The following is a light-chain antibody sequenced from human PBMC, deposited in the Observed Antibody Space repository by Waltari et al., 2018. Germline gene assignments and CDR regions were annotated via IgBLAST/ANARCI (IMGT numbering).Light chain of an antibody. J-gene: IGLJ2*01. CDR3: QAWDGSTLI. CDR1: KLGEKN. V-gene: IGLV3-1*01. Sequence: SYEVTQPPSVSVSPGQAASITCSGDKLGEKNVYWYQQKPGQSPVLVLYQDNRRPSGIPERFSGSNSNSGNTATLTISGTQAMDEADYHCQAWDGSTLIFGGGTKLTVL. CDR2: QDN.